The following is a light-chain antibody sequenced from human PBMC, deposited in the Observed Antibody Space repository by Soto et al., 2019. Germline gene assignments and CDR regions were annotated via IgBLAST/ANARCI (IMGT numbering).Light chain of an antibody. J-gene: IGKJ1*01. CDR1: QSVSSN. V-gene: IGKV3-15*01. Sequence: EIVMTQSPATLSVSPGERAALSCRASQSVSSNLAWYQQKPGQAPGLLIYGASTRATGIPARFSGSGSGTEFTLTISSLQSEDSAVYFCQQYNNWPTWTFGQGTKVDIK. CDR2: GAS. CDR3: QQYNNWPTWT.